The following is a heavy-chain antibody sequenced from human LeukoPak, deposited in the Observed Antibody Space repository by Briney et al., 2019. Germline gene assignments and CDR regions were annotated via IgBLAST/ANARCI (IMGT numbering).Heavy chain of an antibody. CDR2: ISGSGGST. V-gene: IGHV3-23*01. Sequence: GGSLRLSCAASGFTFSSYAMSWVRQAPGKGLEWVSAISGSGGSTYYADSVKGRFTISRDNSKNTLYLQMNSLKTEDTAVYYYTREFGHIVVVTVFVNWGQGTLVTVSS. CDR1: GFTFSSYA. D-gene: IGHD2-21*02. J-gene: IGHJ4*02. CDR3: TREFGHIVVVTVFVN.